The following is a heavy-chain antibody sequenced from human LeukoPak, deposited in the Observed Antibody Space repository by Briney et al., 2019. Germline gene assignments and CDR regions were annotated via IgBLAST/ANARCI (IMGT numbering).Heavy chain of an antibody. CDR2: IKEDGSNK. Sequence: PGGSLRLSCAASGFSFSSYWMNWVRRAPGKGLEWLANIKEDGSNKYYADSVKGRFTISRDNSKNTLYLQMNSLRAEDTAVYYCARPLAAAGTNAHYYYYGMDVWGQGTTVTVSS. CDR3: ARPLAAAGTNAHYYYYGMDV. CDR1: GFSFSSYW. V-gene: IGHV3-7*01. J-gene: IGHJ6*02. D-gene: IGHD6-13*01.